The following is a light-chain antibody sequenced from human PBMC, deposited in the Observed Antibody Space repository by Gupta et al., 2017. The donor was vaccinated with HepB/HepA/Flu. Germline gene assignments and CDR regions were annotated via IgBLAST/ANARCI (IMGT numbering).Light chain of an antibody. V-gene: IGLV3-1*01. J-gene: IGLJ1*01. Sequence: SYELTQPPSVSVSPGQTGSITCSGDKLGDRYSSWYQQKPGQSPILVIYEDNKRPSGIPERFSGSNSGNTATLTISGTQPMDEAYYYCQTWDITSGVFGTGTRVTVL. CDR1: KLGDRY. CDR3: QTWDITSGV. CDR2: EDN.